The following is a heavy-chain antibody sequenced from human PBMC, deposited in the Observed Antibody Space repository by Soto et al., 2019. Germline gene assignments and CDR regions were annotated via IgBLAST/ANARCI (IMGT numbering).Heavy chain of an antibody. V-gene: IGHV4-31*03. CDR1: GGSISSVGYY. CDR3: TRASPEGDLRF. CDR2: TYYSGST. D-gene: IGHD1-26*01. J-gene: IGHJ4*02. Sequence: SETLSLTCTVSGGSISSVGYYWRCIRQQQGKGLEWIGYTYYSGSTYYNPSLKSRVIISVDTSENQFSLKLSSVTAADSAVYYCTRASPEGDLRFWGQGTLVTVSS.